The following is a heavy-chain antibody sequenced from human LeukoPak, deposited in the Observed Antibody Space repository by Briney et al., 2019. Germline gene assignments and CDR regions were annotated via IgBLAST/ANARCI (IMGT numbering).Heavy chain of an antibody. CDR1: GYTFTSYY. CDR2: INPSGGST. Sequence: ASVKVSCKASGYTFTSYYMHWVRQAPGQGLEWMGIINPSGGSTSYAQKFQGRVTMTRDTSTSTVYMELSSLRSEDTAVYYCARTTPMCYYGSGGPYGMDVWGKGTTVTVSS. CDR3: ARTTPMCYYGSGGPYGMDV. D-gene: IGHD3-10*01. J-gene: IGHJ6*04. V-gene: IGHV1-46*01.